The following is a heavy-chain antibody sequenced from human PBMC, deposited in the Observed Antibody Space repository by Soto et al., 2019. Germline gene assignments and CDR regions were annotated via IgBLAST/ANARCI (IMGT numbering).Heavy chain of an antibody. CDR1: GFTFSSYA. CDR3: VFGYYDSSGYFGFD. Sequence: GGSLRLSCAAYGFTFSSYAMHWVRQAPGKGLEWVAVISYDGSNKYYADSVKGRFTISRDNSKNTLYLQMNSLRAEDTAVYYCVFGYYDSSGYFGFDWGEGILVTVSS. CDR2: ISYDGSNK. D-gene: IGHD3-22*01. J-gene: IGHJ1*01. V-gene: IGHV3-30-3*01.